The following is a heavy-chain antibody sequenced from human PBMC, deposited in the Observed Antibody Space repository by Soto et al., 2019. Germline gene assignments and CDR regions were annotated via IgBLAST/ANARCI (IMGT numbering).Heavy chain of an antibody. V-gene: IGHV4-39*01. CDR1: GGSISSSSYY. Sequence: PSETLSLTCTVSGGSISSSSYYWGWIRQAPGKGLEWIGSVYYSGSTYYNPSLKSRVTISVDTSKNQFSLKLSSVTAADTAVYYCARRFGDYYYYMDVWGKGTTVTVSS. J-gene: IGHJ6*03. CDR3: ARRFGDYYYYMDV. CDR2: VYYSGST. D-gene: IGHD3-10*01.